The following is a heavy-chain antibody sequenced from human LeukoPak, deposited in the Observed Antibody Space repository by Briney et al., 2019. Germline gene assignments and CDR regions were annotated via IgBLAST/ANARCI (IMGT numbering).Heavy chain of an antibody. Sequence: GGSLRLSCAASGFTFSSYSMNWVRQAPGKGLEWVSSISSSSSYIYYADSVKGRFTISRDNAKSSLYLQMNSLRAEDTAVYYCARVGGSSGYYAFDYWGQGTLVTVSS. D-gene: IGHD3-22*01. CDR3: ARVGGSSGYYAFDY. V-gene: IGHV3-21*01. CDR2: ISSSSSYI. J-gene: IGHJ4*02. CDR1: GFTFSSYS.